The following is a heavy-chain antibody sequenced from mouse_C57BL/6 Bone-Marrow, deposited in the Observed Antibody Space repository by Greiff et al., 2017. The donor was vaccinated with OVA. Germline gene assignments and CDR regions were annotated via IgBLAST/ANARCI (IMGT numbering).Heavy chain of an antibody. D-gene: IGHD1-2*01. CDR3: AVNTTVVKDALDY. J-gene: IGHJ4*01. V-gene: IGHV1-74*01. Sequence: QVQLQQPGAELVKPGASVKVSCKASGYTFTSYWMHWVKQRPGQGLEWIGRIHPSDGDTNYNQKFKGKATLTVDKSSSTAYMQLSSLTSEDSAVYDGAVNTTVVKDALDYWGKGTSVTVAS. CDR2: IHPSDGDT. CDR1: GYTFTSYW.